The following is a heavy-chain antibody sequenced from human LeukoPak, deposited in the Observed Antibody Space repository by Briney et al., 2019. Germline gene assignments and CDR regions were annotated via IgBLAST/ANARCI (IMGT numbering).Heavy chain of an antibody. CDR2: ISGSGGST. Sequence: PGGSLRLFCAASGFTFSSYAMSWVRQAPGKGLEWVSAISGSGGSTYYADSVKGRFTISRDNSKNTLYLQMNSLRAEDTAAYYCAKDPDYKNYFDYWGQGTLVTVSS. D-gene: IGHD4-11*01. J-gene: IGHJ4*02. CDR3: AKDPDYKNYFDY. CDR1: GFTFSSYA. V-gene: IGHV3-23*01.